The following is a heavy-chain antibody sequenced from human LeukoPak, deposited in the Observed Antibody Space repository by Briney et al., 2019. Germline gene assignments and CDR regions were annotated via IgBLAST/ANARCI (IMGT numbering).Heavy chain of an antibody. V-gene: IGHV3-30*18. CDR2: ISYDGSNK. J-gene: IGHJ4*02. CDR3: AKDFGPKIVVARD. Sequence: GGSLRLSCAASGFTFSSYGMHWVRQAPGKGLEWVAVISYDGSNKYYADSVKGRFTISRDNSKNTLYLQMNSLRAEDTAVYYCAKDFGPKIVVARDWGQGTLVTVSS. CDR1: GFTFSSYG. D-gene: IGHD3-22*01.